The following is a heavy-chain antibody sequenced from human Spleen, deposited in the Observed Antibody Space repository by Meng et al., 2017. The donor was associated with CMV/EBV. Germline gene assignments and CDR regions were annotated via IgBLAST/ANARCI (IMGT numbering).Heavy chain of an antibody. V-gene: IGHV4-34*01. CDR2: INHSGST. D-gene: IGHD3-22*01. CDR1: GGSFSGYY. Sequence: QVPLQQWGAGLLKPSETLSLTCAVYGGSFSGYYWSWSRQPPGKGLEWIGEINHSGSTNYNPSLKSRVTISVDTSKNQFSLKLSSVTAADTAVYYCARGLEDSSGYRPFDYWGQGTLVTVSS. J-gene: IGHJ4*02. CDR3: ARGLEDSSGYRPFDY.